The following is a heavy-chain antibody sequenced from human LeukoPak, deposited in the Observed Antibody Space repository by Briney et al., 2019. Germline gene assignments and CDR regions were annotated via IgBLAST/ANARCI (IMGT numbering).Heavy chain of an antibody. CDR1: GGSISSHS. J-gene: IGHJ3*02. Sequence: PSETLSLTCTVSGGSISSHSWNWIRLPAGKGLEWIGRIYSSGSTNSNPSLKSRVTMSVDTSKNQFSLMLSSVTAADTAVYYCVRGLYDSTTYRAFHIWGQGTIVTVSS. CDR3: VRGLYDSTTYRAFHI. V-gene: IGHV4-4*07. D-gene: IGHD2/OR15-2a*01. CDR2: IYSSGST.